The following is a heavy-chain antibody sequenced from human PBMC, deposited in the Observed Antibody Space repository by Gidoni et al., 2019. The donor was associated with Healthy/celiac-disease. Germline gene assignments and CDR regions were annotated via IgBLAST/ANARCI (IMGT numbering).Heavy chain of an antibody. Sequence: QVTLRESGPALVKPTQTLTLTCTFSGFSLSTSGMCVSWIRQPPGKALEWLARIDWDDDKYYSTSLKTRLTISKDTSKNQVVLTMTNMDPVDTATYYCARSLHPGGWFRELLPYNWFDPWGQGTLVTVSS. J-gene: IGHJ5*02. CDR3: ARSLHPGGWFRELLPYNWFDP. D-gene: IGHD3-10*01. CDR2: IDWDDDK. V-gene: IGHV2-70*15. CDR1: GFSLSTSGMC.